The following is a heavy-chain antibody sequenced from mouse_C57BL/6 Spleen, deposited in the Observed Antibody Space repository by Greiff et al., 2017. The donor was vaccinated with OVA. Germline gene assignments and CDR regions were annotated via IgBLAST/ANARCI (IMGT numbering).Heavy chain of an antibody. CDR3: ARSGYYGAFDV. J-gene: IGHJ1*03. CDR2: IHPNSGST. D-gene: IGHD1-1*01. V-gene: IGHV1-64*01. Sequence: VQLQQPGAELVKPGASVKLSCKASGYTFTSYWMHWVKQRPGQGLEWIGMIHPNSGSTNYNEKFKSKATLTVDKSSSTAYMQLSSLTSEDSAVYYCARSGYYGAFDVWGTVTTVTVSS. CDR1: GYTFTSYW.